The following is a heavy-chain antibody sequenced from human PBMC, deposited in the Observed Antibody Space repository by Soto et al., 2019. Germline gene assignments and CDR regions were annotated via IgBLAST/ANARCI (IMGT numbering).Heavy chain of an antibody. CDR1: GGSISSSSYY. CDR2: IYYRGNT. Sequence: QLQLQESGPGLVKPSETLSLTCTVSGGSISSSSYYWGWIRQPPGKGLEWIGSIYYRGNTYYNPSPKCRVHISGDTSKNQFARKLSAVTAADTAVYYCAREGGGYCSGGSCQVDYWGQGTLVTVSS. D-gene: IGHD2-15*01. J-gene: IGHJ4*02. V-gene: IGHV4-39*02. CDR3: AREGGGYCSGGSCQVDY.